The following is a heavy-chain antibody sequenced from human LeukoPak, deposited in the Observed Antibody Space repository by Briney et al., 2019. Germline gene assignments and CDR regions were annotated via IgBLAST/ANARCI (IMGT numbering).Heavy chain of an antibody. J-gene: IGHJ4*02. V-gene: IGHV4-34*01. CDR3: ARAGVAARPYFDY. CDR1: GGSFSGYY. Sequence: SETLSLTCAVYGGSFSGYYWSWIRQPPGKGLEWIGEINHSGSTNYNPSLKSRVTISVDTSKNQFSLKLSSVTAADTAVYYCARAGVAARPYFDYWGQGTLVTVSS. D-gene: IGHD6-6*01. CDR2: INHSGST.